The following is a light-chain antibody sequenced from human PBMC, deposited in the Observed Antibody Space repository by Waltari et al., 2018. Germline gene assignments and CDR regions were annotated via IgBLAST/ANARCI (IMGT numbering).Light chain of an antibody. CDR2: WAS. J-gene: IGKJ4*01. CDR3: QQYYSTPLT. V-gene: IGKV4-1*01. Sequence: DIVMPQSPDSLAVSLAARDPIDSTSSQSVLYSSNNKNYLAWYQQKPGQPPKLLIYWASTRESGVPDRFSGSGSGTDFTLTISSLQAEDVAVYYCQQYYSTPLTFGGGTKVEIK. CDR1: QSVLYSSNNKNY.